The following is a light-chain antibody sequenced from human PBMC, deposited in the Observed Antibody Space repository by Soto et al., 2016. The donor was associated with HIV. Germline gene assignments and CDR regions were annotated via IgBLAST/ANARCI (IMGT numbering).Light chain of an antibody. J-gene: IGLJ1*01. Sequence: SYELTQSPSVSGAPGKTARITCGGNNIGSKSVHWYQQKPGQAPVVVVYDDSDRPSGIPERFSGSNSENTATLTISRVEAGDEADYYCQVWDNTIDQGVFGSGTKVTVL. V-gene: IGLV3-21*03. CDR3: QVWDNTIDQGV. CDR2: DDS. CDR1: NIGSKS.